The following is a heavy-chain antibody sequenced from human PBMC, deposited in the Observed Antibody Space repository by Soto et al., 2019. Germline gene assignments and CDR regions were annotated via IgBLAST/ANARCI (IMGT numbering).Heavy chain of an antibody. CDR1: GFTFSSYA. Sequence: PGGSLRLSCAASGFTFSSYAMSWVRQAPGKGLEWVSGISGRRGSTYYADSVKGRFTISRDNSKNTLYLQMRSLRAEDTAVYYCAKDNGYDSGGYGAPNAFDIWGQGTMVT. CDR2: ISGRRGST. J-gene: IGHJ3*02. CDR3: AKDNGYDSGGYGAPNAFDI. D-gene: IGHD3-22*01. V-gene: IGHV3-23*01.